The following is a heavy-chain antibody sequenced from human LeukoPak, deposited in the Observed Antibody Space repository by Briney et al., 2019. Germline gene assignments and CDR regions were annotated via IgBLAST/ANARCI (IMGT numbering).Heavy chain of an antibody. D-gene: IGHD6-13*01. J-gene: IGHJ4*02. CDR3: ARTRIAAAGTLKYYFDY. CDR1: GGSISSSSYY. V-gene: IGHV4-39*01. CDR2: IYYSGST. Sequence: SETLSLTCTVSGGSISSSSYYWGWIRPPPGKGLEWIGSIYYSGSTYYNPSLKSRVTISVDTSKNQFSLKLSSVTAADTAVYYCARTRIAAAGTLKYYFDYWGQGTLVTVSS.